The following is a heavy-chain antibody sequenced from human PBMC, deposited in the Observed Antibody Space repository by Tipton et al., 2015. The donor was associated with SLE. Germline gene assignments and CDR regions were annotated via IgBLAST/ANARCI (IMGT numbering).Heavy chain of an antibody. J-gene: IGHJ4*02. D-gene: IGHD3-3*01. CDR3: ARWSGNADY. CDR2: IYSGGST. V-gene: IGHV3-53*05. Sequence: SLRLSCAASGFTFSSYAMSWVRQAPGKGLEWVSVIYSGGSTYYAGSVKGRFTISRDNSKNTLYLQMNSLRAEDTALYYCARWSGNADYWGQVTLVIVSS. CDR1: GFTFSSYA.